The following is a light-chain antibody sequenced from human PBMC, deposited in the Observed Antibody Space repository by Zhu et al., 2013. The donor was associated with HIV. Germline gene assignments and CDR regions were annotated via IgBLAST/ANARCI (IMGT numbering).Light chain of an antibody. Sequence: DIQMTQSPSTLSASVGDRVTITCRASQNIDTWLAWYQQRPGQAPQLLISHASTLEGGVPSRFSGSGSGTDFTLIISSLQPDDFATYYCQQFHRYPWTFGQGTKVE. CDR1: QNIDTW. J-gene: IGKJ1*01. CDR2: HAS. CDR3: QQFHRYPWT. V-gene: IGKV1-5*01.